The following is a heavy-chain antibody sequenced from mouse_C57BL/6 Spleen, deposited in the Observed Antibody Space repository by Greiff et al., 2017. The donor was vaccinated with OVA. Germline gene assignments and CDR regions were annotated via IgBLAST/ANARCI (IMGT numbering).Heavy chain of an antibody. V-gene: IGHV3-6*01. CDR2: ISYDGSN. Sequence: EVKLQESGPGLVKPSQSLSLTCSVTGYSITSGYYWNWLRPFPGNQLEWMGYISYDGSNNYNPSLKNRISISRDTSKNQFFLKLNSVTTEDTATYYCARGPGTVWYFDVWGTGTTVTVSS. J-gene: IGHJ1*03. D-gene: IGHD1-1*01. CDR1: GYSITSGYY. CDR3: ARGPGTVWYFDV.